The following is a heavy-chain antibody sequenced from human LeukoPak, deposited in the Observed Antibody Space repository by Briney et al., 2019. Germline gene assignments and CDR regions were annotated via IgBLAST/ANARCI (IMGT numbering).Heavy chain of an antibody. Sequence: GGSLRLSCAASGFTFTTYWMHWVRQAPGKGLVWVSHINSDGSITSYADSVKGRFTISRDNAKNTLYLQMNSLRAEDTAVYYCARDRDTAMGLWGQGTLVTVSS. CDR1: GFTFTTYW. CDR3: ARDRDTAMGL. CDR2: INSDGSIT. J-gene: IGHJ4*02. V-gene: IGHV3-74*01. D-gene: IGHD5-18*01.